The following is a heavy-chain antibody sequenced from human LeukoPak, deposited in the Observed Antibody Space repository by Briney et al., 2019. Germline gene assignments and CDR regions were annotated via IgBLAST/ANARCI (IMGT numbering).Heavy chain of an antibody. CDR2: INPSGGST. CDR3: ARASATKIAVAGTRYFDY. Sequence: ASVKVSCKASGYTFTSYYMHWVRQAPGQGLEWMGIINPSGGSTNYAQKFQGRVTITADESTSTAYMELSSLRSEDTAVYYCARASATKIAVAGTRYFDYWGQGTLVTVSS. CDR1: GYTFTSYY. V-gene: IGHV1-46*01. J-gene: IGHJ4*02. D-gene: IGHD6-19*01.